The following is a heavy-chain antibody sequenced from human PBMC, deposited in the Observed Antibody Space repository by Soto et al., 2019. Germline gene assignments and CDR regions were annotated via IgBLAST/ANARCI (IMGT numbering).Heavy chain of an antibody. CDR1: GFTFSSYS. Sequence: GALRLSCAASGFTFSSYSMNWVRQAPGKGLEWVSSISSSSSYIYYADSVKGRFTISRDNAKNSLYLQMNSLRAEDTAVYYCARIDSSGVVSYYYGMDVWGQGTTVTVSS. D-gene: IGHD3-22*01. V-gene: IGHV3-21*01. CDR2: ISSSSSYI. CDR3: ARIDSSGVVSYYYGMDV. J-gene: IGHJ6*02.